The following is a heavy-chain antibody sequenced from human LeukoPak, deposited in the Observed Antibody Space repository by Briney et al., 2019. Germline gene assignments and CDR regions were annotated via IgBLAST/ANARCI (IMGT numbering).Heavy chain of an antibody. CDR1: GYTFTDYF. CDR2: ISPTNGDT. CDR3: VRDALNWNYDY. J-gene: IGHJ4*02. Sequence: ASVKVSCKASGYTFTDYFMHWVRQAPGQGLEWMGWISPTNGDTRHAQNFQGRVTMTRDTSISTAYMELSRLRSDDTAVYYCVRDALNWNYDYWGQGTLVAVSS. D-gene: IGHD1-7*01. V-gene: IGHV1-2*02.